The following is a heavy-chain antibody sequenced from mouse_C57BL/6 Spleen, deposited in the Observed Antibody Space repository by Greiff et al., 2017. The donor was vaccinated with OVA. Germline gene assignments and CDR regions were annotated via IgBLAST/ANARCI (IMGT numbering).Heavy chain of an antibody. CDR3: ARDGRITTVVAPFAY. J-gene: IGHJ3*01. CDR2: ISDGGSYT. D-gene: IGHD1-1*01. Sequence: EVQLVESGGGLVKPGGSLKLSCAASGFTFSSYAMSWVRQTPEKRLEWVATISDGGSYTYYPDNVKGRFTISRDNAKNNLYLQMSHLKSEDTAMYYCARDGRITTVVAPFAYWGQGTLVTVSA. V-gene: IGHV5-4*01. CDR1: GFTFSSYA.